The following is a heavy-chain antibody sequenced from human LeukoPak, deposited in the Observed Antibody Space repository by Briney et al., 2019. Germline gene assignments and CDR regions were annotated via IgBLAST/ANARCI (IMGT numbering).Heavy chain of an antibody. J-gene: IGHJ4*02. CDR1: GYSFTTYW. D-gene: IGHD1-1*01. CDR3: ARRNPARMEDY. V-gene: IGHV5-51*01. CDR2: IYPGDSDT. Sequence: GESLQISCKGSGYSFTTYWIAWVRQMPGKGLEWMGTIYPGDSDTRYSPSFQGQVTISADKSINTAYLQWSSLKASDTAMYYCARRNPARMEDYWGQGTLVTVSS.